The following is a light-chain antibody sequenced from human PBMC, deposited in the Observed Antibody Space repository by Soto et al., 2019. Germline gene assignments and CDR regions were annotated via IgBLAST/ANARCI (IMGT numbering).Light chain of an antibody. J-gene: IGKJ1*01. CDR2: DAS. CDR3: QQYDSFPWT. Sequence: IEMTQYPSTLSAAVGYRGAMTCWASQDISKWLAWYQQKPGKPPKLLIYDASGLDSGVPSRFSGSGYGTEFTLTISGLQPEDFATFYCQQYDSFPWTFGSGTKVDIK. V-gene: IGKV1-5*01. CDR1: QDISKW.